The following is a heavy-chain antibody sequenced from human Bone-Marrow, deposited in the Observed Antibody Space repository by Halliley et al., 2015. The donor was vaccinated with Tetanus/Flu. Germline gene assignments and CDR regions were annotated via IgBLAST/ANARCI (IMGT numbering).Heavy chain of an antibody. Sequence: EGRSASYAESVTGRFTISRDNAKNTLYLQMNNLRDDDTAVYYCTRVREEPSLETAHYFYYGMDVWGQGTTVTVPS. D-gene: IGHD3-16*02. V-gene: IGHV3-74*01. CDR3: TRVREEPSLETAHYFYYGMDV. CDR2: EGRSA. J-gene: IGHJ6*02.